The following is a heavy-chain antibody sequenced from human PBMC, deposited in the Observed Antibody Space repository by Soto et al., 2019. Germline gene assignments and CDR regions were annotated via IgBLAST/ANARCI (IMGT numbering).Heavy chain of an antibody. Sequence: EVQLLESGGGLVQPGGSLRLSCAASGFTFSSYAMSWVRQAPGKGLEWVSAISGSGGSTYYADSVKGRFTISRANSKNTLYLQMNSLRAEDTAVYYCATTIFMITFGGGGSGYWGQGTLVTVSS. D-gene: IGHD3-16*01. V-gene: IGHV3-23*01. CDR3: ATTIFMITFGGGGSGY. J-gene: IGHJ4*02. CDR1: GFTFSSYA. CDR2: ISGSGGST.